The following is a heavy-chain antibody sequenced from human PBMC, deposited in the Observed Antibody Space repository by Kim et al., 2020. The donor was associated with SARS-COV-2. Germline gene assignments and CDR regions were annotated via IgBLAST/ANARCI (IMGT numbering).Heavy chain of an antibody. D-gene: IGHD3-10*01. CDR3: ARAGGYNWFDP. J-gene: IGHJ5*02. Sequence: DYAVSVKSRITINPATSKNQFSLQLNSVTPEDTAVYYCARAGGYNWFDPWGQGTLVTVSS. V-gene: IGHV6-1*01.